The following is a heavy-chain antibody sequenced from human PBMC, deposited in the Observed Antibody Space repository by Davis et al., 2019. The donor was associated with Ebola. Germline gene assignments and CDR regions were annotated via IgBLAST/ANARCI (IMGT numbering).Heavy chain of an antibody. J-gene: IGHJ5*02. V-gene: IGHV3-30-3*01. D-gene: IGHD3-9*01. CDR2: ISYDGSNK. CDR3: AKGGLLRYFDWATLADH. CDR1: GFTFSSYA. Sequence: GESLKISCAASGFTFSSYAMHWVRQAPGKGLEWVAVISYDGSNKYYADSVKGRFTISRDNSKNTLYLQMNSLRAEDTAVYYCAKGGLLRYFDWATLADHWGQGTLVTVSS.